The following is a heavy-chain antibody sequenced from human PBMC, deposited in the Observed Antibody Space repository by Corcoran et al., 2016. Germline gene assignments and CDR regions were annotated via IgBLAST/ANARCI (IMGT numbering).Heavy chain of an antibody. CDR1: GGTFSSYA. V-gene: IGHV1-69*01. D-gene: IGHD2-15*01. CDR2: IIPIFGTA. J-gene: IGHJ6*02. CDR3: ARGYCSGGSCYSIYYYGMDV. Sequence: QVQLVQSGAEVKKPGSSVKVSCKASGGTFSSYAISWVRQAPGQGLEWMGGIIPIFGTANYAQKCQGRVTITADESTSTAYMELSSLRSEDTAVYYCARGYCSGGSCYSIYYYGMDVWGQGTTVTVSS.